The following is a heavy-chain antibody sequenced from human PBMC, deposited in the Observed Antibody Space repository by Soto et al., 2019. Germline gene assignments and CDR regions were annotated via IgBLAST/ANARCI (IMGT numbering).Heavy chain of an antibody. CDR1: VVPFIMYW. CDR2: INDDGSST. Sequence: LRLSYAASVVPFIMYWMHWVRQVPGKGPEWVSRINDDGSSTNYADSVKGRFTISRDNAKNTLYLQMNDLRAEDTAVYYCTRGPRSTSTGTGAFWGQGTLVTSPQ. V-gene: IGHV3-74*01. J-gene: IGHJ4*02. D-gene: IGHD1-1*01. CDR3: TRGPRSTSTGTGAF.